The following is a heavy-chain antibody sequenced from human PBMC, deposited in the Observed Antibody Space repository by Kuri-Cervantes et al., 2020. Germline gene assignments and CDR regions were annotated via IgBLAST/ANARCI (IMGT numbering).Heavy chain of an antibody. CDR2: ISAYNGYT. J-gene: IGHJ4*02. Sequence: ASVKVSCKASGYTFTSYDINWVRQATGQGLEWMGWISAYNGYTNYAQKLQGGVTMTTDTSTSTAYMELRSLRSDDTAVYYCARGGIQLWSFDYWSQGTLVTVSS. V-gene: IGHV1-18*01. CDR1: GYTFTSYD. D-gene: IGHD5-18*01. CDR3: ARGGIQLWSFDY.